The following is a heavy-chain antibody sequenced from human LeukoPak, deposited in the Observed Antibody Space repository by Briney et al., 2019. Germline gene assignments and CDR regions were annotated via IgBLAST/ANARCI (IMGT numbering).Heavy chain of an antibody. CDR1: GFTFSSYE. J-gene: IGHJ2*01. Sequence: GGSLRLSCAASGFTFSSYEMNWVRQAPGKGLEWVSYISSSDSTIYYADSVKGRFTISRDNAKNSLYLQMNSLRAEDTAVYYCARDCGGQAAFEDWYFDLWGRGTLVTVSS. CDR3: ARDCGGQAAFEDWYFDL. D-gene: IGHD2-21*01. CDR2: ISSSDSTI. V-gene: IGHV3-48*03.